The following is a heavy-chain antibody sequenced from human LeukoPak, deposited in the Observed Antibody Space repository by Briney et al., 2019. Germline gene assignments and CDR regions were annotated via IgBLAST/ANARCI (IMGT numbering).Heavy chain of an antibody. D-gene: IGHD4-17*01. J-gene: IGHJ4*02. Sequence: GGSLRLSCVASGFTFSNYAMHWVRQAPGKGLEWLAVISYDRRDKYYAGSVKGRFTISRDNSKSTLYLQMNSLTPNDTALYFCAKDHSPHDYGLNYFDYWGLGTLVFVSS. CDR3: AKDHSPHDYGLNYFDY. CDR1: GFTFSNYA. CDR2: ISYDRRDK. V-gene: IGHV3-30*07.